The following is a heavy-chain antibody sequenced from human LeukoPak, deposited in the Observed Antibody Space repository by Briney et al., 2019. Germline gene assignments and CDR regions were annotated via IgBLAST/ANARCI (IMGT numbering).Heavy chain of an antibody. CDR3: ARVRGDGDMFGRDV. CDR1: GDTLSTYT. Sequence: SVTVSCTASGDTLSTYTIGWVRQAPGQGLEWMGRVIPTLNKANYAQKLQGRVTITADKSTSTAFMELSSLRSEDTAVYFCARVRGDGDMFGRDVWGQGTTGTVSS. D-gene: IGHD5-24*01. V-gene: IGHV1-69*08. J-gene: IGHJ6*02. CDR2: VIPTLNKA.